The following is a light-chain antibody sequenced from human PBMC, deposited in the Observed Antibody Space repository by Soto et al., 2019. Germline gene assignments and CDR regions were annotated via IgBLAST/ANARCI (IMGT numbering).Light chain of an antibody. V-gene: IGKV3-15*01. J-gene: IGKJ2*01. CDR1: QSVDIN. CDR3: QHYNDWPPMYT. Sequence: EVVMTQSPATLSVSPGEGATLSCRASQSVDINLAWYQQKPGQAPRLLIYDASTRITGIPARFSGSGSGTEFTLTISSLQSEDFAVYYCQHYNDWPPMYTFGQGTKLEI. CDR2: DAS.